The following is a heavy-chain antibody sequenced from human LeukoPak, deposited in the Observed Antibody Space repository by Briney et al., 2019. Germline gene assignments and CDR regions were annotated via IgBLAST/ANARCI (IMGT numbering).Heavy chain of an antibody. CDR1: GYSFTSYW. V-gene: IGHV5-51*01. D-gene: IGHD3-10*01. J-gene: IGHJ4*02. Sequence: PGESLKISCKGSGYSFTSYWIGWVRQMPGKGLEWMGIIYPGDSDTRYSPSFQGQVTISADKSISTAYLQWSSLKASDTAMYYCTMSYGSGSYQSRGSSRFDYWGQGTLVTVSS. CDR3: TMSYGSGSYQSRGSSRFDY. CDR2: IYPGDSDT.